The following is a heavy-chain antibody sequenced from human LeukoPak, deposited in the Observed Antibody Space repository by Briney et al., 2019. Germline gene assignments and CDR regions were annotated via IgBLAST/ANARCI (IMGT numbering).Heavy chain of an antibody. CDR3: AKGAGYCSTTGCPGDAFDI. CDR1: GFTFSSYA. J-gene: IGHJ3*02. V-gene: IGHV3-23*01. Sequence: GGSLRLSCAASGFTFSSYAMSWVRQAPGKGLEWVSAISGSGASAYYAESVKGRFTISRDNSKHTLYLQMNSLRVEDTAVYYCAKGAGYCSTTGCPGDAFDIWGQGTMVTVSS. D-gene: IGHD2-2*03. CDR2: ISGSGASA.